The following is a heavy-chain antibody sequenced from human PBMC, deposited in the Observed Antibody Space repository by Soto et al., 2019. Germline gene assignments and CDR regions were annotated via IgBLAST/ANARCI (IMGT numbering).Heavy chain of an antibody. V-gene: IGHV1-69*13. CDR2: IIPIFGTA. CDR1: GGTFSSYA. Sequence: SVKVSCKASGGTFSSYAISWVRKAPGQGLEWMGGIIPIFGTANYAQKFQGRVTITADESTSTAYMELSSLRSEDTAVYYCSGRAGRGFSVHFDYWGQGTLVTVSS. CDR3: SGRAGRGFSVHFDY. D-gene: IGHD6-19*01. J-gene: IGHJ4*02.